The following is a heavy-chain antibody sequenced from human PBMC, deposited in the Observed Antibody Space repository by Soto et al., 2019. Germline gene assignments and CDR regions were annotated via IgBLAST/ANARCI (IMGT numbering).Heavy chain of an antibody. CDR1: GYIFTDYY. V-gene: IGHV1-2*06. CDR3: ARLQFYDFLSGSVTMDV. J-gene: IGHJ6*02. CDR2: INPNSGGT. Sequence: ASVKVSCKASGYIFTDYYMHWVRQAPGQELGWMGRINPNSGGTNYAQKFQGRVTMTRDTSISTAYTVLSSLRSEDTATYYCARLQFYDFLSGSVTMDVWGQGTSVTVSS. D-gene: IGHD3-3*01.